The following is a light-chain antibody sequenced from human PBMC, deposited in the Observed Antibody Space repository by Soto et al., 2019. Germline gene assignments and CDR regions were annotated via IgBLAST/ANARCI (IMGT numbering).Light chain of an antibody. J-gene: IGKJ4*01. CDR3: QQYGDSPLT. CDR1: QSVSSSY. V-gene: IGKV3-20*01. CDR2: GAS. Sequence: EIVLTQSPGTLSLSPGERATLSCRASQSVSSSYLAWYQQKPGQAPSLLIYGASSGAAGIPDRFSGSGSGTDFTLTISRMEPEDFALYYCQQYGDSPLTFGGGTKVDIK.